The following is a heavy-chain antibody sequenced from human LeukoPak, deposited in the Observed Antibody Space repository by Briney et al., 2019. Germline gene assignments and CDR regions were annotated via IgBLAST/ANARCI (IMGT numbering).Heavy chain of an antibody. V-gene: IGHV4-59*08. CDR2: IHYSGNT. CDR3: ARHTRKGAAEVMDF. J-gene: IGHJ4*02. Sequence: SETLSLTCTVSGGSISGYYWSWIRQPPGKGLEWIAYIHYSGNTNYNPSLKNRVTVSVDTSKTQFPLRLSSVTAADTAVYHCARHTRKGAAEVMDFWGQGTLVTVSS. CDR1: GGSISGYY. D-gene: IGHD6-25*01.